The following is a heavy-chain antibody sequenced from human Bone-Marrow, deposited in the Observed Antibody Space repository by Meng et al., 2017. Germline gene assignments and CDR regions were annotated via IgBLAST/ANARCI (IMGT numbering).Heavy chain of an antibody. V-gene: IGHV3-21*01. CDR2: ISSSGSNM. CDR3: ARGVISTGHTYWYFDL. J-gene: IGHJ2*01. Sequence: LWGSGGGLVTSGGSLRLSCAASGFSFRTYSMNWFRQAPGKGLEWVSSISSSGSNMYYANSLKGQFTVSRDNAKNLLYLQMNSLRAEDTAVYYCARGVISTGHTYWYFDLWGPGTLVTVSS. CDR1: GFSFRTYS. D-gene: IGHD1-1*01.